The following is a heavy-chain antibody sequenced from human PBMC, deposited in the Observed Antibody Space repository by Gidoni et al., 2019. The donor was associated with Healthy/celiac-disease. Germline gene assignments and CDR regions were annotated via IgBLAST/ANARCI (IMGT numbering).Heavy chain of an antibody. Sequence: QITLKESGPTLVKPTQTLTLTCTFSGFSLSTSGVGVGWIRQPPGKALEWLALIYWDDDKRYSPSLKSRLTITKDTSKNQVVLTMTNIDPVDTATYYCAHRPGGITSNFPFDIWGQGTMVTVSS. CDR1: GFSLSTSGVG. J-gene: IGHJ3*02. CDR3: AHRPGGITSNFPFDI. CDR2: IYWDDDK. V-gene: IGHV2-5*02. D-gene: IGHD1-20*01.